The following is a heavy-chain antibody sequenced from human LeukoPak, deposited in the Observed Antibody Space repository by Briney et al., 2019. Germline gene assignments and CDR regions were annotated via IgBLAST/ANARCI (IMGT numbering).Heavy chain of an antibody. Sequence: GGSLRLSCAASGFTFSSYGMHWVRQAPGKGLEWVAVISYDGSNKYYADSVKGRFTISRDNSKNTLYLQMNSLRAEDTAVYYCAREGNYGDGNFDYWGQGTLVTVSS. CDR3: AREGNYGDGNFDY. CDR1: GFTFSSYG. J-gene: IGHJ4*02. V-gene: IGHV3-30*03. D-gene: IGHD4-17*01. CDR2: ISYDGSNK.